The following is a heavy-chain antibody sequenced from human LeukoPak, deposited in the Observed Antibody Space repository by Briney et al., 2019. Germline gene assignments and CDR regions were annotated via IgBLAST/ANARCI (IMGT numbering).Heavy chain of an antibody. J-gene: IGHJ5*02. Sequence: GGSLRLSCAASGFTFSSYAMHWVRQAPGKGVEWVSYISSSGSTIYYADSVKGRFTISRDNAKNSLYLQMNSLRAEDTAVYYCARSPGGDWFDPWGQGTLVTVSS. D-gene: IGHD3-16*01. CDR1: GFTFSSYA. V-gene: IGHV3-48*03. CDR3: ARSPGGDWFDP. CDR2: ISSSGSTI.